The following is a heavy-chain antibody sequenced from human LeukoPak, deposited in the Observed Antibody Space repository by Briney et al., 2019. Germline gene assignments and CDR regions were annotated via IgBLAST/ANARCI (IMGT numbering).Heavy chain of an antibody. J-gene: IGHJ4*02. CDR2: IIPIFGTA. CDR1: GGTFSSYA. D-gene: IGHD3-22*01. V-gene: IGHV1-69*13. CDR3: ARDGDYYYDSSGYWDYYFDY. Sequence: SVKVSCKASGGTFSSYAISWVRQAPGQGLEWMEGIIPIFGTANYAQKFQGRVTITADESTSTAYMELSSLRSEDTAVYYCARDGDYYYDSSGYWDYYFDYWGQGTLVTVSS.